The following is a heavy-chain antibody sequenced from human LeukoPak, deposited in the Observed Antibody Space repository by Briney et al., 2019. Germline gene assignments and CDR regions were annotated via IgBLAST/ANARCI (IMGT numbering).Heavy chain of an antibody. D-gene: IGHD6-19*01. CDR2: ISGSGGST. Sequence: GGSLRLSCAASGFTFNNNAMSWVRQAPGKGLEWVSTISGSGGSTFYADSVKGRFTLSRDNAKNSLYLQMNSLRAEDTAVYYYARGRYLLAVAGREDYFDYWGQGTLVTVSS. J-gene: IGHJ4*02. V-gene: IGHV3-23*01. CDR1: GFTFNNNA. CDR3: ARGRYLLAVAGREDYFDY.